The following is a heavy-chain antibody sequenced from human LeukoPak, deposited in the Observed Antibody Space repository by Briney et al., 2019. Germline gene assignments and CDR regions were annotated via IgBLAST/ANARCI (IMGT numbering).Heavy chain of an antibody. J-gene: IGHJ4*02. V-gene: IGHV4-59*12. CDR2: IYYSGIT. D-gene: IGHD1-26*01. CDR1: GGSISNYY. Sequence: SETLSLTCTVSGGSISNYYWNYIRQPPGKGLEWTGYIYYSGITNYNPSLKSRVTISVDTSKNQFSLKLSSVTAADTAVYYCARGATRYSGSYRPKYFDYWGQGTLVTVSS. CDR3: ARGATRYSGSYRPKYFDY.